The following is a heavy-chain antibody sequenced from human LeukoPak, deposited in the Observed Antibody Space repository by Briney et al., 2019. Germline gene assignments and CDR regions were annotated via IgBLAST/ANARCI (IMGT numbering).Heavy chain of an antibody. CDR3: ASNDYGGRPGDAFDI. J-gene: IGHJ3*02. V-gene: IGHV4-31*03. CDR2: IHYSGST. Sequence: SETLSLTCTVSGGSISSGGYYWSWIRQHPGKGLEWIGYIHYSGSTYYNPSLKSRVTISVDTSKNQFSLKLSSVTAADTAVYYCASNDYGGRPGDAFDIWGQGTMVTVSS. CDR1: GGSISSGGYY. D-gene: IGHD4-23*01.